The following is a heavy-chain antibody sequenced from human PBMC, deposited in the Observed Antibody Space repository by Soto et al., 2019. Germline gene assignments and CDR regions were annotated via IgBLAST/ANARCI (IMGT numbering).Heavy chain of an antibody. Sequence: ASVKVSCKASGYTFTSYDINWVRQATGQGLEWMGWMNPNSGNTGYAQKFQGRVTMTRNTSISTAYMELSSLRSEDTAVYYCARDCSGGSCYSGIDAFDIWGQGTMLTVSS. CDR2: MNPNSGNT. CDR1: GYTFTSYD. D-gene: IGHD2-15*01. V-gene: IGHV1-8*01. CDR3: ARDCSGGSCYSGIDAFDI. J-gene: IGHJ3*02.